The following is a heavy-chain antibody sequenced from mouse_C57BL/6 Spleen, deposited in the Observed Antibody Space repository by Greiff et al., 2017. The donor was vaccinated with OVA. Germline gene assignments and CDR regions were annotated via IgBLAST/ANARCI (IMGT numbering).Heavy chain of an antibody. CDR3: AREGYGSRFAY. D-gene: IGHD1-1*01. V-gene: IGHV1-76*01. J-gene: IGHJ3*01. CDR2: IYPGSGNT. CDR1: GYTFTDYY. Sequence: QVQLKQSGAELVRPGASVKLSCKASGYTFTDYYINWVKQRPGQGLEWIARIYPGSGNTYYNEKFKGKATLTAEKSSSTAYMQLSSLTSEDSAVYFCAREGYGSRFAYWGQGTLVTVSA.